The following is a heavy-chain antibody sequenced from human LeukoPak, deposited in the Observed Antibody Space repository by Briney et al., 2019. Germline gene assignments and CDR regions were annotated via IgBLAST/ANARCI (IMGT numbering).Heavy chain of an antibody. CDR1: GGSISSYY. Sequence: KPSETLSLTCTVSGGSISSYYWSWIRQPPGEGLEGIGYIYYSGSTNYNPSLKSRVTMSVDKSKNPFYLQLSSVTAADTAVYYCARSDCSSTSCYAFDIWGQGTMVTVSS. D-gene: IGHD2-2*01. CDR2: IYYSGST. CDR3: ARSDCSSTSCYAFDI. V-gene: IGHV4-59*08. J-gene: IGHJ3*02.